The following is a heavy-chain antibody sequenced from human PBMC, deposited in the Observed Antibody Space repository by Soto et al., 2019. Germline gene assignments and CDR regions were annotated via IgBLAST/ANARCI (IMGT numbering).Heavy chain of an antibody. CDR2: INSDGSST. J-gene: IGHJ4*02. D-gene: IGHD3-22*01. CDR1: GFTFSSYW. V-gene: IGHV3-74*01. Sequence: EVQLVESGGGLVQPGGSLRLSCAASGFTFSSYWMHWVRQAPGKGLVWVARINSDGSSTSYADSVKGRFTISRDNAKNTRYLQTNSPRAVDTAVHYCAREGQYYYASSGGGYFEYWGQGTLVTVSS. CDR3: AREGQYYYASSGGGYFEY.